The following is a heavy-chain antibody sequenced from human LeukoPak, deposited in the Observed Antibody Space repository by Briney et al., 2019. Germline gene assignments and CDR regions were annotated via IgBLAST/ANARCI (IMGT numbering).Heavy chain of an antibody. D-gene: IGHD6-13*01. CDR3: ARSQGIAAAGTFLLDY. V-gene: IGHV3-21*05. J-gene: IGHJ4*02. Sequence: GGSLRHSCAASGFTFSSYSMNWVRQAPGKGLEWVSYISSSSSYIYYADSVKGRFTISRDNAKNSLYLQMNSLRAEDTAVYYCARSQGIAAAGTFLLDYWGQGTLVTVSS. CDR1: GFTFSSYS. CDR2: ISSSSSYI.